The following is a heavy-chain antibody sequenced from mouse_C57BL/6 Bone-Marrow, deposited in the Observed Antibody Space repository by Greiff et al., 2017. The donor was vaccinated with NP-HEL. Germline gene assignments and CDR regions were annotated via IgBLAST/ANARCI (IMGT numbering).Heavy chain of an antibody. V-gene: IGHV1-4*01. CDR2: INPSSGYT. J-gene: IGHJ2*01. CDR1: GYTFTSYT. Sequence: LVESGAELARPGASVKMSCKASGYTFTSYTMHWVKQRPGQGLDWIGYINPSSGYTKSNQKFKDKATLTADKSSSTAYMQLSSLTSEDSAVYYCANLFSWGQGTTLTVSS. CDR3: ANLFS.